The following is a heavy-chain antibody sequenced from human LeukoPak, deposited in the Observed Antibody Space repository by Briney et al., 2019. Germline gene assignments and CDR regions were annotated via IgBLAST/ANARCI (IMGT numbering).Heavy chain of an antibody. CDR2: FDPEDGET. D-gene: IGHD3-3*01. Sequence: ASVKVSCKVSGYTLTELSMHWVRQAPGKGLEWMGGFDPEDGETIYAQKLQGRVTMTTDTSTSTAYMELRSLRSDDTAVYYCARFITIFGVDYWGQGTLVTVSS. CDR1: GYTLTELS. V-gene: IGHV1-24*01. CDR3: ARFITIFGVDY. J-gene: IGHJ4*02.